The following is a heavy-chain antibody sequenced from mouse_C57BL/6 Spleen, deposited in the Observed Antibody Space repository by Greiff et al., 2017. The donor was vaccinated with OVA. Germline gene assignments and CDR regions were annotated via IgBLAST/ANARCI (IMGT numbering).Heavy chain of an antibody. D-gene: IGHD2-2*01. CDR2: IYPGSGST. CDR1: GYTFTSYW. J-gene: IGHJ2*01. V-gene: IGHV1-55*01. Sequence: QVQLKQPGAELVKPGASVKMSCKASGYTFTSYWITWVKQRPGQGLEWIGDIYPGSGSTNYNEKFKSKATLTVDTSSSTAYMQLSSLTSEDSAVYYCARSGGHGSHFDYWGQGTTLTVSS. CDR3: ARSGGHGSHFDY.